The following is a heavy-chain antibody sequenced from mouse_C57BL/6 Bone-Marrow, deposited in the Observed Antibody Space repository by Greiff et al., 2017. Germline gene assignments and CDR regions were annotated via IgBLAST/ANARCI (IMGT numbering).Heavy chain of an antibody. J-gene: IGHJ3*01. V-gene: IGHV1-53*01. D-gene: IGHD1-1*01. Sequence: QQPGTELVKPGASVKLSCKASGYTFTSYWMHWVKQRPGQGLEWIGNINPSNGGTNYNEKFKSKATLTVDKSSSTAYMQLSSITSEYSAVYYGARSDYYGSPFAYWGQGTLVTVSA. CDR2: INPSNGGT. CDR1: GYTFTSYW. CDR3: ARSDYYGSPFAY.